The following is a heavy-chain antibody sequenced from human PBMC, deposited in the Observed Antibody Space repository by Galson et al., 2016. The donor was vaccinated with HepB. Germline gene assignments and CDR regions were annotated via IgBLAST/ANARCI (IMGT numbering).Heavy chain of an antibody. CDR1: GYSFTSYW. Sequence: SGAEVKKPGESLRISCKGSGYSFTSYWISWVRQMPGKGLEWMGRIDPSDSYTNCSPSFQGHVTISADKSMSTAYLKWSSLKASDTAMYYCARHRYYYNSRGYYYALGYWGQGTLVTVSS. V-gene: IGHV5-10-1*01. J-gene: IGHJ4*02. CDR2: IDPSDSYT. CDR3: ARHRYYYNSRGYYYALGY. D-gene: IGHD3-22*01.